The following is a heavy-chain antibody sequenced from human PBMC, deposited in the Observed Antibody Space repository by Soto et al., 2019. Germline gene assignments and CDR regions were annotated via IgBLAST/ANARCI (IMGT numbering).Heavy chain of an antibody. J-gene: IGHJ6*02. D-gene: IGHD6-6*01. CDR1: GFTFSSYG. CDR3: ARDTVSEGSSSSPQYYYYYYGMDV. CDR2: IWYDGSNK. V-gene: IGHV3-33*01. Sequence: GGSLRLSCAASGFTFSSYGMHWVRQAPGKGLEWVAVIWYDGSNKYYADSVKGRFTISRDNSMNTLYLQMNSLRAEDTAVYYCARDTVSEGSSSSPQYYYYYYGMDVWGQGTTVTVSS.